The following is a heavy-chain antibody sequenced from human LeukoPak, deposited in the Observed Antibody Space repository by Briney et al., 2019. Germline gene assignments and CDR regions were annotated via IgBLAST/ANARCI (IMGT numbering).Heavy chain of an antibody. Sequence: SETLSLTCSVSGGSVSSYYWSWIRQPAGKGLEWIGRMYLSGTTHYNPSLKSRVAMSVDTSKNQFSLRLTSVTAADTAVYYCADDFGDWGQGTLVTVSS. CDR2: MYLSGTT. CDR1: GGSVSSYY. V-gene: IGHV4-4*07. D-gene: IGHD4-17*01. J-gene: IGHJ4*02. CDR3: ADDFGD.